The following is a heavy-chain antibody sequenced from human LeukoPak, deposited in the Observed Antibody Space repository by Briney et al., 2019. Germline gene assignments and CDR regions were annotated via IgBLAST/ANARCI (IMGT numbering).Heavy chain of an antibody. Sequence: ASVKVSCKASGFSFSGSYIHWVRQAPGQGLEWMGWTKAKDGGTNYADNFEGRVTLTRDTSTNTAFMELTELNSDDTAVYFCTRARRGQGYVYGADFFDSWGQGTLVIVS. CDR1: GFSFSGSY. CDR3: TRARRGQGYVYGADFFDS. D-gene: IGHD3-16*01. J-gene: IGHJ4*02. V-gene: IGHV1-2*02. CDR2: TKAKDGGT.